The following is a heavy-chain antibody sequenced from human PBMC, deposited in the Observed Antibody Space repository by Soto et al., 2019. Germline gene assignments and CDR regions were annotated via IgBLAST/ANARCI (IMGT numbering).Heavy chain of an antibody. D-gene: IGHD6-19*01. CDR1: GFTFSSYA. CDR3: ARGPTVAGDFDY. Sequence: QVQLVESGGGVVQPGRSLRLSCAASGFTFSSYAMHWVRQAPGKGLEWVAVISYDGSNKYYADSVKGRFTISRDNSKNTLYLQMISLRAEDTAVYYCARGPTVAGDFDYWGQGTLVTVSS. J-gene: IGHJ4*02. CDR2: ISYDGSNK. V-gene: IGHV3-30-3*01.